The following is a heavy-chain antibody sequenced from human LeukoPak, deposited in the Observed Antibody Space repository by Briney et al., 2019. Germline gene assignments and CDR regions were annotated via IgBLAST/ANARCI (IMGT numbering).Heavy chain of an antibody. V-gene: IGHV4-39*07. CDR3: ARESITMVRGVDY. CDR1: GVSISSSTYF. J-gene: IGHJ4*02. CDR2: IYYTGNT. Sequence: PSETLSLTCTVSGVSISSSTYFWGWIRQPPGKGLGWIGSIYYTGNTYYNPSLKSRVTISVDTSKNQFSLKLSSVTAADTAVYYCARESITMVRGVDYWGQGTLVTVSS. D-gene: IGHD3-10*01.